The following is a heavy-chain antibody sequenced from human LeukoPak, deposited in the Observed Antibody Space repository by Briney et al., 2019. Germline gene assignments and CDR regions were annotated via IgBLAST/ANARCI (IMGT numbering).Heavy chain of an antibody. J-gene: IGHJ5*02. V-gene: IGHV4-59*08. CDR3: ARGTSQFDP. D-gene: IGHD2-2*01. CDR2: IYYSGST. CDR1: GGSISSYY. Sequence: PSETLSLTCTVSGGSISSYYWSWIRQPPGKGLEWIGYIYYSGSTNYNPSLKSRVTISVDTSKNQFSLKLSSVTAADTAVYYCARGTSQFDPWGQGTLATVSS.